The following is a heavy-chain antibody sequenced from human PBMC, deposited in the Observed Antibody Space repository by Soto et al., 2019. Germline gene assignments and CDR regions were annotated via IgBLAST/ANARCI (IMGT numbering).Heavy chain of an antibody. CDR3: ARDDRIQAAEDGMDV. Sequence: QVQLVQSGAEVKKPGASVKVSCKASGYTLTSYGISWVRQAPGQGLEWMGWISAYNGNTNYAQKLQGRVTMTKDTSTSAAYMELRSLRSDDTAVYYCARDDRIQAAEDGMDVWGQGTTVTVSS. J-gene: IGHJ6*02. D-gene: IGHD6-13*01. V-gene: IGHV1-18*01. CDR2: ISAYNGNT. CDR1: GYTLTSYG.